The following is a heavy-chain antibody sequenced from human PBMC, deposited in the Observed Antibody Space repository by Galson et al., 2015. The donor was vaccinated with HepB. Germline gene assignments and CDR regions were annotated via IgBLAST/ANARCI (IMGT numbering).Heavy chain of an antibody. CDR1: GFTFSSYA. Sequence: SLRLSCAASGFTFSSYAMHWVRQAPGKGLEWVAVISYDGSNKYYADSVKGRFTISRDNSKNTLYLQMNSLRAKDTAVYYCARDRHLIVATIDMYYFDYWGQGTLVTVSS. V-gene: IGHV3-30*04. CDR2: ISYDGSNK. J-gene: IGHJ4*02. CDR3: ARDRHLIVATIDMYYFDY. D-gene: IGHD5-12*01.